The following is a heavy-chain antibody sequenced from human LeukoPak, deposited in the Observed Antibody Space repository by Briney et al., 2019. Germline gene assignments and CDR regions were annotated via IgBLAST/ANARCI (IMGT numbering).Heavy chain of an antibody. CDR3: ARGTGACYYL. CDR2: IYYSGST. Sequence: PSETLSLTCTVSGGSISDYYWSWIRQPPGKGLEWIGYIYYSGSTKYNPYLKSRVTISIDTSKNQFSLKLSSVTAADTALYYCARGTGACYYLWGQGTMVTVSS. J-gene: IGHJ3*01. V-gene: IGHV4-59*01. D-gene: IGHD3-22*01. CDR1: GGSISDYY.